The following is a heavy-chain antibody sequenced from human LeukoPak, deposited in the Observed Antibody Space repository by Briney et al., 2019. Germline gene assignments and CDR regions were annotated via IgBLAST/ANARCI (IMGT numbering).Heavy chain of an antibody. Sequence: ASVKVSCKASGYTFTSYGISWVRQAPGQGLEWMGWISAYNGNTNYAHKLQGRVTMTTDTSTSTAYMELRSLRSDDTAVYYCARDPDWNHLRGFDPWGQGTLVTVSS. CDR2: ISAYNGNT. V-gene: IGHV1-18*01. D-gene: IGHD1-1*01. CDR3: ARDPDWNHLRGFDP. CDR1: GYTFTSYG. J-gene: IGHJ5*02.